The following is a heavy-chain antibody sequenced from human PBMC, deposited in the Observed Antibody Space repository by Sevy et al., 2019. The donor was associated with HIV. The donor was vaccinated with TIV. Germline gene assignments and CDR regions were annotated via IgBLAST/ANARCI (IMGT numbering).Heavy chain of an antibody. D-gene: IGHD2-15*01. CDR2: ITTVGTSI. CDR1: GFTFNDYY. V-gene: IGHV3-11*01. Sequence: GGSLRLSCVVSGFTFNDYYMSWIRQAPGEGLEWVSHITTVGTSISYADSVKGRFTISRDNAKNSLYLQMNSLRAEDTAVYYCARGNPVYCVGGSCYRPLDYWGRGTLVTVSS. CDR3: ARGNPVYCVGGSCYRPLDY. J-gene: IGHJ4*02.